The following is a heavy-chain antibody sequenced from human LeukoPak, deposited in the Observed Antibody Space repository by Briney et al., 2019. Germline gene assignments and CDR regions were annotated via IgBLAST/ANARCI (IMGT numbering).Heavy chain of an antibody. CDR1: GGSISSYY. CDR2: IYYSGST. V-gene: IGHV4-59*08. D-gene: IGHD6-13*01. Sequence: TSETLSLTCTVPGGSISSYYWSWIRRPPGKGLEWMGYIYYSGSTNYNPPLKSRVTISVDTSKNQFSLKLSSVTAADTDVYYCARSQIAAAGSDAFDIWGQGTMVTVSS. J-gene: IGHJ3*02. CDR3: ARSQIAAAGSDAFDI.